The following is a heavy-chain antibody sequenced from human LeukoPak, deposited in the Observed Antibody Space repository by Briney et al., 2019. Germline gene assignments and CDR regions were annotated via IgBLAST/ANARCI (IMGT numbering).Heavy chain of an antibody. CDR1: GHTLTELF. V-gene: IGHV1-24*01. CDR2: FDPEDGET. CDR3: ASSEYYYDSSGTNWFDP. Sequence: ASVKVSCKVSGHTLTELFMHWVRQAPGKGLEWMGGFDPEDGETIYAQKFQGRVTMTKDTSTHTGYMELSSLRSDDTAVYYCASSEYYYDSSGTNWFDPWGQGTLVTVSS. J-gene: IGHJ5*02. D-gene: IGHD3-22*01.